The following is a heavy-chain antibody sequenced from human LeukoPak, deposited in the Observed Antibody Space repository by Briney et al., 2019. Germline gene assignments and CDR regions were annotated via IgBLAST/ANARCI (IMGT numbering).Heavy chain of an antibody. J-gene: IGHJ5*02. CDR1: GYTFTSYD. Sequence: ASVKVSCKASGYTFTSYDINWVRQATGQGLEWMGWMNPNSGNTGYAQKFQGRVTITTDESTSTAYMELSSLRSEDTAVYYCARDKQQPYTNWFDLWGQGTLVTVSS. CDR3: ARDKQQPYTNWFDL. D-gene: IGHD6-13*01. CDR2: MNPNSGNT. V-gene: IGHV1-8*03.